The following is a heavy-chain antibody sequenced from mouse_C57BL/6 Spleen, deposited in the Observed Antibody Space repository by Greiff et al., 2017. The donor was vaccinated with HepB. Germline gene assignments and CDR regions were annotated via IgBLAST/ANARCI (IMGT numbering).Heavy chain of an antibody. Sequence: QVQLQQPGAELVKPGASVKLSCKASGYTFTSYWMHWVKQRPGRGLEWIGRIDPNSGGTKYNEKFKSKATLTVDKPSITAYMQLSSLTSEDSAVYYCARWVGLYDYPYYYAMDYWGQGTSVTVSS. J-gene: IGHJ4*01. CDR2: IDPNSGGT. CDR3: ARWVGLYDYPYYYAMDY. V-gene: IGHV1-72*01. CDR1: GYTFTSYW. D-gene: IGHD2-4*01.